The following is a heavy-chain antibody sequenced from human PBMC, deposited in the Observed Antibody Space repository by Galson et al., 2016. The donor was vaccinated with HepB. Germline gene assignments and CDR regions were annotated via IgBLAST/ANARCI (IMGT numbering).Heavy chain of an antibody. Sequence: SLRLSCAASGFTFDDYTMHWVRQAPGKGLEWVSLISWDGGSTGTYYADSVKGRFTISRDSSKNSLFLQMNSLRNEDTALYYCAKDRGDSSVGFDYWGQGTLVTVSS. CDR2: ISWDGGSTGT. J-gene: IGHJ4*02. CDR3: AKDRGDSSVGFDY. D-gene: IGHD5-12*01. CDR1: GFTFDDYT. V-gene: IGHV3-43*01.